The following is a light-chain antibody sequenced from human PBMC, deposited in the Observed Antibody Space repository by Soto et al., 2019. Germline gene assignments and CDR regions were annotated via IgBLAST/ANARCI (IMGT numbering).Light chain of an antibody. V-gene: IGKV3-20*01. CDR2: GAS. CDR3: QQYGSSRT. Sequence: EIVLTQSPGTLSLSPGERATLSCRASQSVSSSYLAWYQQKPGQAPRLLIYGASSRATGIPDRFSGSGSGTDFTLTISRLEPEDFEVYYCQQYGSSRTFGQGTQVEIK. J-gene: IGKJ1*01. CDR1: QSVSSSY.